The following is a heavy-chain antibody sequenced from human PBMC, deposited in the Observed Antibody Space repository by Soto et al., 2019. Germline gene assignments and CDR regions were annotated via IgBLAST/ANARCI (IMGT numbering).Heavy chain of an antibody. CDR3: AKDLSAWSDFDY. CDR2: IVVGSGNT. D-gene: IGHD2-8*02. V-gene: IGHV1-58*02. J-gene: IGHJ4*01. CDR1: GFTFSSSG. Sequence: SVKVSCKASGFTFSSSGIHWVRQARGQRLEWIGWIVVGSGNTNYAQKFQERVTITRDVSTNTAYMELTSLRAEDSAVYYCAKDLSAWSDFDYWGQGTLVTVSS.